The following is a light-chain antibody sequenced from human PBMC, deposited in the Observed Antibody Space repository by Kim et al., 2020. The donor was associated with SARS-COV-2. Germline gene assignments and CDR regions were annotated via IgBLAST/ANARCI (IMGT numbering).Light chain of an antibody. Sequence: SSELTQDPAVSVALGQTVRITCQGDNLRNYYASWYQQKPRLAPVLVIYGKNNRPSGIPDRFSGSSSGNTASLTITGPQAEDEADYYCNSRDSSGNHWVFGGGTKLTVL. CDR1: NLRNYY. V-gene: IGLV3-19*01. J-gene: IGLJ3*02. CDR3: NSRDSSGNHWV. CDR2: GKN.